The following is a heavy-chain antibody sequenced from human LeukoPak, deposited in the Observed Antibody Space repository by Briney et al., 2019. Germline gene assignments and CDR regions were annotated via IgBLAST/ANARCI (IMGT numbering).Heavy chain of an antibody. CDR2: IKHDGTEE. CDR1: GFTFSRYG. Sequence: GGSLRLSCAASGFTFSRYGIHWVRQAPGRGLEWVANIKHDGTEEYYVESVKGRFTVSRDNAKNSLYLQMNSLTAEDTAIYYCARDFYFDYWGPGTRVTVSS. V-gene: IGHV3-7*04. J-gene: IGHJ4*02. CDR3: ARDFYFDY.